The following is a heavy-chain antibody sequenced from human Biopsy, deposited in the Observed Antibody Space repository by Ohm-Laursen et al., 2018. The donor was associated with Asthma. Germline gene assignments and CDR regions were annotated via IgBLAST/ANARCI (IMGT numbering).Heavy chain of an antibody. D-gene: IGHD3-22*01. Sequence: ASVKVSCKISGYSLTDLSMHWVRQAPGKGLEWVSVIYSGGTSHTADSVRGRFTISRDYSKNTLYLQMHSLRAEDTAVYYCARGDSSNWSHYYFDYWGQGTLVTVSS. J-gene: IGHJ4*02. V-gene: IGHV3-53*01. CDR2: IYSGGTS. CDR1: GYSLTDLS. CDR3: ARGDSSNWSHYYFDY.